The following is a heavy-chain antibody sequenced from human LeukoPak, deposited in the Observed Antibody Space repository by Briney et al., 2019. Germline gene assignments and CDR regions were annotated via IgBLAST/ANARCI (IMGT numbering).Heavy chain of an antibody. V-gene: IGHV3-66*01. CDR2: IYTGGTT. Sequence: GGSLRLSCAASGFTVNSQYMSWVRQAPGKGLEWVSVIYTGGTTHYADSVKGRFTISRDNAKNTLYLQMNSLRAEDAAVYYCARRKVVSAYYYGMDVCGQGATVTASS. J-gene: IGHJ6*02. CDR1: GFTVNSQY. CDR3: ARRKVVSAYYYGMDV. D-gene: IGHD2-2*01.